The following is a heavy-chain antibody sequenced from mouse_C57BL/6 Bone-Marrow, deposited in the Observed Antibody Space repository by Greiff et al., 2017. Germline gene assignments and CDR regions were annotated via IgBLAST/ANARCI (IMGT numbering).Heavy chain of an antibody. CDR2: IDPSDSYT. D-gene: IGHD2-2*01. J-gene: IGHJ3*01. CDR1: GYTFTSYW. V-gene: IGHV1-59*01. CDR3: APLLWLRRGFAY. Sequence: QVHVKQPGAELVRPGTSVKLSCKASGYTFTSYWMHWVKQRPGQGLEWIGVIDPSDSYTNYNQKFKGKATLTVDTSSSTAYMQLSSLTSEDSAVYYCAPLLWLRRGFAYWGQGTLVTVSA.